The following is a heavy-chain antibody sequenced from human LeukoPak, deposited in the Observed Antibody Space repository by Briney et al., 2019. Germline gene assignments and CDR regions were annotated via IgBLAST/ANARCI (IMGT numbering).Heavy chain of an antibody. CDR3: ASPYSSRWYELCY. CDR1: GFTFSSYE. Sequence: GGSLRLSCAASGFTFSSYEMNWVRQAPGKGLEWVSSISSSSSYIYYADSVKGRFTISRDNAKNSLYLQMNSLRAEDTAVYYCASPYSSRWYELCYWGQGTLVTVSS. J-gene: IGHJ4*02. CDR2: ISSSSSYI. D-gene: IGHD6-13*01. V-gene: IGHV3-21*01.